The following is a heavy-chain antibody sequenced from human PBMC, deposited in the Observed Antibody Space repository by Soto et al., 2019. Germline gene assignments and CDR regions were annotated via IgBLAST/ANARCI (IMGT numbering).Heavy chain of an antibody. CDR3: ARGDCVGGTCYSVAGSFYYYMDV. D-gene: IGHD2-15*01. V-gene: IGHV3-74*02. CDR1: GFTFSNYW. CDR2: INSDGSVS. J-gene: IGHJ6*03. Sequence: EVQQVESGGGLVQPGGSLRLSCAASGFTFSNYWKYWVRQAPGKGLEWVSRINSDGSVSSHADSVRGRLTISRDNVKNTLYLHMDSLTAEDTAVYFCARGDCVGGTCYSVAGSFYYYMDVWGKGTTVTVFS.